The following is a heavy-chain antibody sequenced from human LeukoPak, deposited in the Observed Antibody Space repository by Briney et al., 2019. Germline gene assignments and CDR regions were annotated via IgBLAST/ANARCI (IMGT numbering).Heavy chain of an antibody. D-gene: IGHD6-19*01. Sequence: GGSLRLSCAASGFTFSSYGMHWVRQAPGKGLEWVAVISDDGSNKYYADSVKGRFTISRDNSNNTLFLHLNSLRAEDTAVFYCAKASTGMALAGVDYWGQGTLVSVSS. CDR1: GFTFSSYG. V-gene: IGHV3-30*18. CDR2: ISDDGSNK. J-gene: IGHJ4*02. CDR3: AKASTGMALAGVDY.